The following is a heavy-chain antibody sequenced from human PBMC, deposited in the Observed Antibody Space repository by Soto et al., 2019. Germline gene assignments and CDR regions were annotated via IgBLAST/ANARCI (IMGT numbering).Heavy chain of an antibody. D-gene: IGHD2-2*01. V-gene: IGHV4-59*01. CDR1: GGSISSYY. CDR3: ARGRYCSSNSCPGGHYYYYMDV. Sequence: PSETLSLTCTVSGGSISSYYWSWIRQPPGKGLEWIGYIYYSGSTNYNPSLKSRVTISVDTSRNQFSLKLSSVTAADTAVYYCARGRYCSSNSCPGGHYYYYMDVWRKGTTVPVSS. CDR2: IYYSGST. J-gene: IGHJ6*03.